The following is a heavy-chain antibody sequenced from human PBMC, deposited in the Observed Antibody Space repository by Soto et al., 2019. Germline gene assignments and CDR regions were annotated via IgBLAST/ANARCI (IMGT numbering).Heavy chain of an antibody. Sequence: QEHLVQSGAEVKPPGASVKVSCKASGYTFTGHYIHWVRQAPGQGLEWMGWINPNSGGANIAQKFQGWVTVTRDTSITTVYMELSRLRSNDTAVYYCVRDYYDRSDSYGFDIWGQGTRVTVSS. CDR1: GYTFTGHY. V-gene: IGHV1-2*04. CDR2: INPNSGGA. CDR3: VRDYYDRSDSYGFDI. J-gene: IGHJ3*02. D-gene: IGHD3-22*01.